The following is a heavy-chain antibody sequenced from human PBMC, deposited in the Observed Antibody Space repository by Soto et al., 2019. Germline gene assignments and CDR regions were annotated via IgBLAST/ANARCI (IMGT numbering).Heavy chain of an antibody. D-gene: IGHD3-9*01. CDR2: FSGSGGST. CDR1: GFTFSSYA. J-gene: IGHJ4*02. Sequence: EVQLLESGGGLVQPGGSLRLSCAASGFTFSSYAMSWVRQAPGKGLEWVSAFSGSGGSTYYADSVKGRFTISRDNSKNTLYLQMNSLRAEDTAVYYCARAGIDDILAYFDYWGQGTLVTVSS. CDR3: ARAGIDDILAYFDY. V-gene: IGHV3-23*01.